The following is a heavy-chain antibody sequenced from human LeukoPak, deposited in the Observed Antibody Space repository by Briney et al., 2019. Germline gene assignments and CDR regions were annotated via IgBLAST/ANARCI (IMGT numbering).Heavy chain of an antibody. V-gene: IGHV4-4*07. CDR3: ARDLTSWDGFSDTFAI. D-gene: IGHD1-26*01. Sequence: KPSETLSLTCTVSGGSISSYYWSWIRQPAGKGLEWIGRIYTSGSTNYNPSLKSRVTMSVDTSKNQFSLKLSSVTAADTAVYYCARDLTSWDGFSDTFAIWGPGTRVTVSS. CDR2: IYTSGST. CDR1: GGSISSYY. J-gene: IGHJ3*02.